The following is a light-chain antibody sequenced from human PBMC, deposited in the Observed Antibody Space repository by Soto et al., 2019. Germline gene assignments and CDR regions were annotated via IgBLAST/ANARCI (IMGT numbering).Light chain of an antibody. J-gene: IGLJ1*01. CDR3: CSFAGTNNYV. CDR1: SSDVGGYDH. CDR2: EVY. V-gene: IGLV2-8*01. Sequence: QSALTQPPSASGSLGQSVTISCTGTSSDVGGYDHVSWYQHHPGKAPKLMIFEVYKRPSGVPDRFSGSKTGNTASLTVSGLQAEDEAEYYCCSFAGTNNYVFGPGPKVTVL.